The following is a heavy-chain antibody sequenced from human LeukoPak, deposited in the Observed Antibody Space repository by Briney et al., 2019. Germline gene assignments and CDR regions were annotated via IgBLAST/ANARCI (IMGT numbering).Heavy chain of an antibody. Sequence: SETLSLTCTVSGGSISSYYWSWIRQPPGKGLEWIGYIYYSGSTNYNPSLKSRVTISVDTSKDQFSLKLSSVTAADTAVYYCARVSSGWDNDAFDIWGQGTMVTVSS. V-gene: IGHV4-59*01. J-gene: IGHJ3*02. CDR3: ARVSSGWDNDAFDI. CDR2: IYYSGST. D-gene: IGHD6-19*01. CDR1: GGSISSYY.